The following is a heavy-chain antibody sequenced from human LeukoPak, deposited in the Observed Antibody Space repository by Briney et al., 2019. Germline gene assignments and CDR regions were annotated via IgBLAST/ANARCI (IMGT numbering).Heavy chain of an antibody. J-gene: IGHJ4*02. CDR2: VYYSGTT. V-gene: IGHV4-59*01. D-gene: IGHD3-3*01. CDR1: GGSISSYY. Sequence: PSETLSLTCTVSGGSISSYYWSWIRQPPGKGLEWIGYVYYSGTTNYNPPLKSRVTMSVDTSKNQFSLKLSSVTAADTAVYYCARRDFWSGYYFDYWGQGTLVTVSS. CDR3: ARRDFWSGYYFDY.